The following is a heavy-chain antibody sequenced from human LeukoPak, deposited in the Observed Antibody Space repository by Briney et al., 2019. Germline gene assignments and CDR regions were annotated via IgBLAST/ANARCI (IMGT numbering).Heavy chain of an antibody. CDR2: VYYGGST. J-gene: IGHJ4*02. V-gene: IGHV4-39*01. D-gene: IGHD6-13*01. CDR3: TAGPWYFDY. Sequence: SETLYLTCTVSGGSITSSRYYWGWIRQPPGKGLEWRGSVYYGGSTYYNPSLNSRTTVSVDTSKNQSPLRLSSVTAADTALYYCTAGPWYFDYWGQGTLVTVSS. CDR1: GGSITSSRYY.